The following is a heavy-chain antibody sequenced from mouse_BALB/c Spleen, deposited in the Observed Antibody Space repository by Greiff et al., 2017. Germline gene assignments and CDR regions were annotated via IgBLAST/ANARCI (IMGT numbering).Heavy chain of an antibody. Sequence: EVLLVESGGGLVQPGGSLRLSCATSGFTFTDYYMSWVRQPPGKALEWLGFIRNTANGYTTEYSASVKGRFTISRDNSQSILYLQMNTLRAEDSATYYGERDGGYPYWYFDVWGAGTTVTVSS. CDR2: IRNTANGYTT. V-gene: IGHV7-3*02. CDR3: ERDGGYPYWYFDV. D-gene: IGHD2-2*01. CDR1: GFTFTDYY. J-gene: IGHJ1*01.